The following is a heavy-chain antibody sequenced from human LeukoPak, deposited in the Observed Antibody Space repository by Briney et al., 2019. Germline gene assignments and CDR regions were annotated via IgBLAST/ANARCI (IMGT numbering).Heavy chain of an antibody. CDR3: ATWSSAWEFDY. D-gene: IGHD6-19*01. Sequence: GGSLRLSCAASGFTFSSSWMTWVRQAPGEGLEWVAHMNEDGSDKYYVDSVTGRFSISRDNTRNSLYPQMSSLRAEDTAVYYCATWSSAWEFDYWGPGTLVSVSS. CDR1: GFTFSSSW. CDR2: MNEDGSDK. V-gene: IGHV3-7*05. J-gene: IGHJ4*02.